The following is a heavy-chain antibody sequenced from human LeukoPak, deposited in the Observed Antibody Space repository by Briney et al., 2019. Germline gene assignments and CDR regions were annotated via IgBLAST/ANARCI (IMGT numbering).Heavy chain of an antibody. J-gene: IGHJ3*02. Sequence: PGGSLRLSCAASGFTFSSYWMHWVRQAPGKGLVWVSRINSDGSSTSYADSVKGRFTISRDNAKNTLYLQMNSLRAEDTAVYYCHFSIAVAGTDAFDIWGQGTMVTVPS. CDR1: GFTFSSYW. CDR2: INSDGSST. CDR3: HFSIAVAGTDAFDI. V-gene: IGHV3-74*01. D-gene: IGHD6-19*01.